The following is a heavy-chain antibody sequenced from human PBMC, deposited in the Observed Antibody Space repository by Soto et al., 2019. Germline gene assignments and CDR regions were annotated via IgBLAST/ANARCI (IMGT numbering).Heavy chain of an antibody. CDR1: GGSFSGYY. CDR3: ARNGKGGYTFDY. CDR2: INHSGST. D-gene: IGHD5-12*01. J-gene: IGHJ4*02. V-gene: IGHV4-34*01. Sequence: QVQLQQWGAGLLKPSETLSLTCAVYGGSFSGYYWSWIRQPPGKGLEWIGEINHSGSTNYNPSLKSRVTISVDTSKNQFSLKLSSVTAADTAVYYCARNGKGGYTFDYWGQGTLVTVCS.